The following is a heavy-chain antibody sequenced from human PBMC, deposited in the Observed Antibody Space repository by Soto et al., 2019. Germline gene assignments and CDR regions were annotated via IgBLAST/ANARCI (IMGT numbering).Heavy chain of an antibody. CDR1: GFTFSTFD. Sequence: GGSLRLSCAGSGFTFSTFDIHWVRQAPGKGLEWVSGIGTLSDTFYAASVQGRFTISRQNAKNSVYLQMNSLRAGDTAFYYCARGRSFSYDSTPPPMFDPWGQGTLVTVYS. D-gene: IGHD3-10*01. V-gene: IGHV3-13*01. J-gene: IGHJ5*02. CDR3: ARGRSFSYDSTPPPMFDP. CDR2: IGTLSDT.